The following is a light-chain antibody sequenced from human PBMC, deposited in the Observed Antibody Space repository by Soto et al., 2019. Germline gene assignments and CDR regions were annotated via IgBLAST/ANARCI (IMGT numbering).Light chain of an antibody. CDR2: YAS. J-gene: IGKJ3*01. CDR3: QHYSNWPPT. Sequence: EVVMTQSPATLSVSPGERVTLSCRASQTVHSNLAWYQQRPGQAPSLLISYASTRATGIPARFSGSGSGTEFTLTIGSLQSEDSGVYYCQHYSNWPPTFGPGTKVEIK. V-gene: IGKV3-15*01. CDR1: QTVHSN.